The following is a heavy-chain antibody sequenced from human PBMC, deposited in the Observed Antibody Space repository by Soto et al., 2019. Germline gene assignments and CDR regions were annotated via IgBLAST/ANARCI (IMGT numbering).Heavy chain of an antibody. CDR3: ARGDYYDTNGPFLDAFDI. V-gene: IGHV1-18*01. CDR2: ISAYNGNT. CDR1: GYTFTSYG. D-gene: IGHD3-22*01. J-gene: IGHJ3*02. Sequence: ASVKVSCKASGYTFTSYGISWVRQAPGQGLEWMGWISAYNGNTNYAQKLQGRVTMTTDTSTSTAYMGLRSLRSDDTAVYYCARGDYYDTNGPFLDAFDIWGQGTMVTVSS.